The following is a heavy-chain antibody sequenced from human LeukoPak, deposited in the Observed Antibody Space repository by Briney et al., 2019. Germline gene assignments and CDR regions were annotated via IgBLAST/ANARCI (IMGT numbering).Heavy chain of an antibody. D-gene: IGHD6-19*01. CDR3: ARGVGAVAGTHYYYMDV. CDR2: INSSGGSS. V-gene: IGHV1-46*01. CDR1: GYTFTSYY. J-gene: IGHJ6*03. Sequence: ASVKVSCKASGYTFTSYYMHWVRQAPGQGLEWMGIINSSGGSSSYAQKFQGRVTMTRDMSTSTVYMELSSLRSEDTAVYYCARGVGAVAGTHYYYMDVWGKGTTVTVSS.